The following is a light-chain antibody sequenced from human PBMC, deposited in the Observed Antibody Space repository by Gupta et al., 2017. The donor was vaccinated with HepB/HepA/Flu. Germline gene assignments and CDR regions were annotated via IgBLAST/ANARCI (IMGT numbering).Light chain of an antibody. V-gene: IGKV1-5*03. CDR2: KAS. Sequence: DIQLTQSPSTLSASLGDTVTITCRASQSFNYWLAWYQQKPGEAPKLLIHKASTLESGVPSRFSGSGSGTEFTLTISSLQPDDFATYYCQRDNNFCRTFGQGTKVEIK. J-gene: IGKJ1*01. CDR3: QRDNNFCRT. CDR1: QSFNYW.